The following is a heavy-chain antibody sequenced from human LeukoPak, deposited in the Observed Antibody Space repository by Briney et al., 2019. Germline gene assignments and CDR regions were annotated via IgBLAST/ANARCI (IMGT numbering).Heavy chain of an antibody. V-gene: IGHV1-58*02. Sequence: SVKVSCKASGFTFTSSAMQWVRQARGQRLEWIGWIVVGGGNTNYAQRFQERVTITRDMSTSTAYMELSGLRSEDTAVYYCAADLRVVGASFDYWGPGTLVTVSS. CDR1: GFTFTSSA. D-gene: IGHD1-26*01. CDR3: AADLRVVGASFDY. J-gene: IGHJ4*02. CDR2: IVVGGGNT.